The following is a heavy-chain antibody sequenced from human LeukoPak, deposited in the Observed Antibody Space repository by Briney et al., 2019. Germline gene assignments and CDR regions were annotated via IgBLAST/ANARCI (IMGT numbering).Heavy chain of an antibody. CDR1: GYSFSNYW. CDR3: ARRIAAAGPGDY. J-gene: IGHJ4*02. Sequence: PGESLKITCKASGYSFSNYWIGWVRQMPGKGLEWMGIIYPGDSDTRYSPSFQGQVTISADKSISTAYLQWSSLKASDTAMYYCARRIAAAGPGDYWGQGTLVTVSS. D-gene: IGHD6-13*01. CDR2: IYPGDSDT. V-gene: IGHV5-51*01.